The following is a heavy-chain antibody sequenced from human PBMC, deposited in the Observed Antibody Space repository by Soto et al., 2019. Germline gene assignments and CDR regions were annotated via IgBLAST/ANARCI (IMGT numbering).Heavy chain of an antibody. V-gene: IGHV4-30-4*01. D-gene: IGHD2-15*01. CDR1: GGSISSGDYY. Sequence: SETLSLTCTVSGGSISSGDYYWSWIRQPPGKGLEWIGYIYYTGSTYYSPSLKSRLTISINTSKNQFSLKLSSVTAADTAVYYCASVTRYCSGGGCTPNWFDPWGQGTLVTVSS. J-gene: IGHJ5*02. CDR2: IYYTGST. CDR3: ASVTRYCSGGGCTPNWFDP.